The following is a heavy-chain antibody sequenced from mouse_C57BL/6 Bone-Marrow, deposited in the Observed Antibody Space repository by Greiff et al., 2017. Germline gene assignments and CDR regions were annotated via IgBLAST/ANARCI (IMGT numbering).Heavy chain of an antibody. CDR3: ALAGNGY. D-gene: IGHD4-1*01. J-gene: IGHJ2*03. CDR2: IYPSDSDT. CDR1: GYTFTSYW. Sequence: QVQLQQPGAELVKPGASVKVSCKASGYTFTSYWMHWVKQRPGQGLEWIGGIYPSDSDTNYNQKFKGKATLTVDKSSSTAYMQLISRTAEDAAVYYCALAGNGYWCQGTGLTVTA. V-gene: IGHV1-74*01.